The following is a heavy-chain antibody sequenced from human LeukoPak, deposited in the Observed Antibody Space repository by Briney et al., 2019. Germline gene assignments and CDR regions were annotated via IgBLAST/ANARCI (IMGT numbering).Heavy chain of an antibody. CDR3: ARARPPRYCSSTSCYARRYNWFDP. Sequence: ASVKVSCKTSGYTFSGNYVHWVRQAPGQGLEWMGWINPNSGGTNYAQKFQGRVTMTRDTSISTAYMELSRLRSDDTAVYYCARARPPRYCSSTSCYARRYNWFDPWGQGTLVTVSS. CDR1: GYTFSGNY. V-gene: IGHV1-2*02. J-gene: IGHJ5*02. D-gene: IGHD2-2*01. CDR2: INPNSGGT.